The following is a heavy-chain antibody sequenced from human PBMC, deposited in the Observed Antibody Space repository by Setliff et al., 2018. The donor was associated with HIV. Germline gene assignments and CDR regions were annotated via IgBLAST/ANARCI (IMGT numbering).Heavy chain of an antibody. CDR3: TKGPFLLWFGQLDY. J-gene: IGHJ4*02. V-gene: IGHV3-7*03. CDR1: GGSISSSSYY. Sequence: ETLSLTCTVSGGSISSSSYYWGWIRQPPGKGLEWVAKIKQDGSEEYYADSVKGRFTISRDNAKKSLFLHMDSLSAEDTAFYYCTKGPFLLWFGQLDYWGQGALVTVSS. CDR2: IKQDGSEE. D-gene: IGHD2-21*01.